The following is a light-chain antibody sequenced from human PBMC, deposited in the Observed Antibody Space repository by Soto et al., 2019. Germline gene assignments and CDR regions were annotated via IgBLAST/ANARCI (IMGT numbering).Light chain of an antibody. CDR1: QSVSSN. CDR3: QQYNFWPPWT. Sequence: EIVMTQSPATLSVSPGERATLSCRASQSVSSNLAWYQQKPGQAPRLLISGASTRATGIPGRFSGSGSGTEFTLTISSLQSEXXGVYYCQQYNFWPPWTFGQGTKVEIK. V-gene: IGKV3-15*01. J-gene: IGKJ1*01. CDR2: GAS.